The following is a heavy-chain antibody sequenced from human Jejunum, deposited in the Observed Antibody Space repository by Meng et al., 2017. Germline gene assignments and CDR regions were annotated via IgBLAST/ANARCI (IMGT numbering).Heavy chain of an antibody. Sequence: SETLSLTCAVSGGSISGYFWTWIRQPAGKGLEWIGRVFSSGSANYNPSLKSRVTTSVDTSKTQFSPQLSSVTAAHTAVYSCARGVGSLDFWGQGTLVTVSS. D-gene: IGHD5/OR15-5a*01. CDR3: ARGVGSLDF. V-gene: IGHV4-4*07. CDR2: VFSSGSA. J-gene: IGHJ4*02. CDR1: GGSISGYF.